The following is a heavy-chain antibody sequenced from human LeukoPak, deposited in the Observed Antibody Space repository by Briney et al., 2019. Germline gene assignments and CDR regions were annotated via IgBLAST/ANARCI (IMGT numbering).Heavy chain of an antibody. CDR2: ISGSCGST. J-gene: IGHJ4*02. Sequence: TGGSLRLSCAASGFTFSSYAMSWVRQAPGKGLEWVSAISGSCGSTYYADSVKGRFTISRYNSKNTLYRQMHSMRAEDTAVYYCAKTSGSSQYYFDYWGQGTLVTVSS. V-gene: IGHV3-23*01. CDR1: GFTFSSYA. CDR3: AKTSGSSQYYFDY. D-gene: IGHD3-22*01.